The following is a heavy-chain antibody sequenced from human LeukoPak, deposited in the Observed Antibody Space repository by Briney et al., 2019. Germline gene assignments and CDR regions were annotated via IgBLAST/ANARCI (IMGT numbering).Heavy chain of an antibody. D-gene: IGHD2-15*01. J-gene: IGHJ6*02. V-gene: IGHV1-2*02. CDR1: GYTFTVYY. CDR2: INPNSGCR. CDR3: ARDQGCSGGSCYSYYYYGMDV. Sequence: ASVTVSFTASGYTFTVYYMHWVRQAPGQGLEWMGWINPNSGCRNYAQKFQGRVTMTRDTSISTAYMELSRLRSDDTAVYYCARDQGCSGGSCYSYYYYGMDVWGPGTTVTVSS.